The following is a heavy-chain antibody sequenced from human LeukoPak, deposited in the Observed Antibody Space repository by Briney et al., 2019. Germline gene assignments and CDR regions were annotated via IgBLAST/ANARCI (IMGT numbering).Heavy chain of an antibody. Sequence: GASVKVSCKASGYTFTSYYMHWVRQAPGPGLEWMGIINPSGGNTSYAQKFQGRVTMTRDTSTSTVYMELSSLRSEVKDVSVCARGPGGRKPLDYWGQGTLVTVSS. CDR3: ARGPGGRKPLDY. CDR1: GYTFTSYY. D-gene: IGHD3-16*01. CDR2: INPSGGNT. J-gene: IGHJ4*02. V-gene: IGHV1-46*01.